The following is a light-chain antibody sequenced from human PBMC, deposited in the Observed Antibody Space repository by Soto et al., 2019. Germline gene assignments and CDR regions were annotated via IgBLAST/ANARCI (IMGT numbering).Light chain of an antibody. Sequence: QSVLTQPASVSGSPGHWITISCTGTGSDIGSYKYVSWYQQHPGKAPKLIIFEVNNRPSGVSDRFSGSKSGNTASLIISGLQAEDEADYYCASYTSISSLGVFGTGTKVTVL. J-gene: IGLJ1*01. CDR2: EVN. V-gene: IGLV2-14*03. CDR1: GSDIGSYKY. CDR3: ASYTSISSLGV.